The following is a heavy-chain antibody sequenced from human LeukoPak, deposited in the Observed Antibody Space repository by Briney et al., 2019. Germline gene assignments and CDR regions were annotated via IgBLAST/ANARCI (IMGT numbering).Heavy chain of an antibody. J-gene: IGHJ5*02. CDR2: ISWNSGSI. CDR1: GFTFDDYA. D-gene: IGHD6-19*01. CDR3: AKGPSIAVAGGWFDP. Sequence: GGSLRLSCAASGFTFDDYAMHWVRHAPGKGLEWVSGISWNSGSIGYADSVKGRFTISRDNAKNSLYLQMNSLRAEDTALYYCAKGPSIAVAGGWFDPWGQGTLVTVSS. V-gene: IGHV3-9*01.